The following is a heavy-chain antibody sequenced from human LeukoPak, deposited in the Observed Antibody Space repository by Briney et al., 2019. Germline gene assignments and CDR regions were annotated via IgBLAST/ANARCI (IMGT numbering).Heavy chain of an antibody. CDR3: ATITYYYDSSGSKDDY. V-gene: IGHV4-39*07. J-gene: IGHJ4*02. CDR2: IYHSGST. Sequence: SETLSLTCTVSGGSISSSSYYWGWIRQPPGKGLEWIGSIYHSGSTYYNPSLKSRVTISVDTSKNQFSLKLSSVTAADTAVYYCATITYYYDSSGSKDDYWGQGTLVTVSS. D-gene: IGHD3-22*01. CDR1: GGSISSSSYY.